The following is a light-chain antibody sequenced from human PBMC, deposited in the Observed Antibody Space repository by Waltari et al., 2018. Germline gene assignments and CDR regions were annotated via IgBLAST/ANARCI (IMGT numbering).Light chain of an antibody. J-gene: IGKJ4*01. CDR3: QQRSNWPLT. Sequence: DIVLTQSPATLSLSPAARATLSCRASASVSSYLAWYQQKPGQAPRLLIYDASNRATGIPARFSGRGAGTDFTLTISSLEPEDFAVYYCQQRSNWPLTFGGGTKVEIK. V-gene: IGKV3-11*01. CDR2: DAS. CDR1: ASVSSY.